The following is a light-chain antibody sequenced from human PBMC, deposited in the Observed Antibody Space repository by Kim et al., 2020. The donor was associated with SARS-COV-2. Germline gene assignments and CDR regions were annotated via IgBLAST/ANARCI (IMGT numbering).Light chain of an antibody. V-gene: IGKV3-15*01. CDR3: QQYNNDRMYT. Sequence: VSPGERATLSCRASQSVSRNLAWYQQKPGQAPRLLIYGASTRATGIPARFSGSGSGTEFTLTISSMQSEDFAVYYCQQYNNDRMYTFGQGTKLEIK. CDR2: GAS. CDR1: QSVSRN. J-gene: IGKJ2*01.